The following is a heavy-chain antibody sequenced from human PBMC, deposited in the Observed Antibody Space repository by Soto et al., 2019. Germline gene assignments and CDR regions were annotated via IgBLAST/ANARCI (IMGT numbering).Heavy chain of an antibody. J-gene: IGHJ4*02. CDR2: ISATGGST. Sequence: EVQLVESGGGLVQPGGSLRLSCAASGFTFDNYAMNWVRQAPGKGLEWVSGISATGGSTYYAASVRGRFGISRDNSKNTLDLQMNSLRAEDTAVYYCARSLDVFLWLGELISLGFDSWGQGTLVTASS. CDR3: ARSLDVFLWLGELISLGFDS. D-gene: IGHD3-10*01. V-gene: IGHV3-23*04. CDR1: GFTFDNYA.